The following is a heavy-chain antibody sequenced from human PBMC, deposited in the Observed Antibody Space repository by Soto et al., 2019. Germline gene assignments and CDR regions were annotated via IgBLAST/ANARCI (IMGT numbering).Heavy chain of an antibody. V-gene: IGHV1-18*01. CDR1: GYSFTRYG. Sequence: QVQLVQSRAEVKNPGASVKVSCKASGYSFTRYGIAWARQAPGQGLEWMGWINTYNGNTNYAQNLQGRVTLTTDTSRSPAYMELTSLRSNDTAIYYCAMVDVYVTPSPQDVWGQGTTVIVSS. CDR2: INTYNGNT. J-gene: IGHJ6*02. D-gene: IGHD3-16*01. CDR3: AMVDVYVTPSPQDV.